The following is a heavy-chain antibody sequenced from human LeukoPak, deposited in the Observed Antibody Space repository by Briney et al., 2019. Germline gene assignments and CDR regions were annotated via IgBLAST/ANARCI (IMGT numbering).Heavy chain of an antibody. CDR2: IYYSGST. CDR1: GGSISGYY. D-gene: IGHD3-10*01. V-gene: IGHV4-59*08. CDR3: ARHRWFGELFIDY. Sequence: PSETLSLTCTVSGGSISGYYWSWIRQPPGKGLEWIGYIYYSGSTNYNPSLKSRVTISVDTSKNQFSLKLSSVTAADTAVYYCARHRWFGELFIDYWGQGTLVTVSS. J-gene: IGHJ4*02.